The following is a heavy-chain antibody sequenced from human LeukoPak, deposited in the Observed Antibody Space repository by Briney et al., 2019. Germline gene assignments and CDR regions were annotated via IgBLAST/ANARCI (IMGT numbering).Heavy chain of an antibody. Sequence: PGGSLRLSCAASGFTFSSDAMSWVRRAPGKGLEWVSAISGSGGSTYYADSVKGRFTISRDNSKNTLYLQMNSLRAEDTAVYYCAKESPAVAGTSNWFDPWGQGTLVTVSS. CDR2: ISGSGGST. D-gene: IGHD6-19*01. CDR3: AKESPAVAGTSNWFDP. J-gene: IGHJ5*02. V-gene: IGHV3-23*01. CDR1: GFTFSSDA.